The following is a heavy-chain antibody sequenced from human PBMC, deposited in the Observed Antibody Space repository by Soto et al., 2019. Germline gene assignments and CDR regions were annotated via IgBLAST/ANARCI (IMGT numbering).Heavy chain of an antibody. V-gene: IGHV3-9*01. CDR3: AKDNCSGGSCRGNYFDH. CDR1: GFTFDDYA. D-gene: IGHD2-15*01. J-gene: IGHJ4*02. Sequence: GGSLRLSCAASGFTFDDYAMHWVRQAPGKGLEWVSGIRWNSGSMGYADSVKGRFTISRDNAKNSLYLQMNSLRTEDTAFYYCAKDNCSGGSCRGNYFDHWGQGTLVTVSS. CDR2: IRWNSGSM.